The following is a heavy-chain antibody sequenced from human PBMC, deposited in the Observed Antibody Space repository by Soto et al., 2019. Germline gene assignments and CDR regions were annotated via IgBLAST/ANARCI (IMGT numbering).Heavy chain of an antibody. Sequence: ASVKVSCKASGYTFTSYYMHWVRQAPGQGLEWMGIINPSGGSTSYAQKFQGRVTMTRDTSTSTVYMELSSLRSEDTAVYYCARDRWNFYDSSGDYPLIGMAVWGRGTTDTISS. CDR1: GYTFTSYY. CDR2: INPSGGST. V-gene: IGHV1-46*01. J-gene: IGHJ6*02. CDR3: ARDRWNFYDSSGDYPLIGMAV. D-gene: IGHD3-22*01.